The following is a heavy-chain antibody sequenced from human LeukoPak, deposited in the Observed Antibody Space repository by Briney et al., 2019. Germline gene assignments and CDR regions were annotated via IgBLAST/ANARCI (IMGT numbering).Heavy chain of an antibody. V-gene: IGHV5-51*01. CDR2: IYPGDSDT. J-gene: IGHJ4*02. CDR3: ARSDYCSGGSCYFDY. Sequence: GESLKISCKGSGYSFTSYWIGWVRQMPGKGLEWMGIIYPGDSDTRYSPSFQGQVTISADKSISTAYLQWSSLKASDTAMYYCARSDYCSGGSCYFDYWGQGTLVTVSS. CDR1: GYSFTSYW. D-gene: IGHD2-15*01.